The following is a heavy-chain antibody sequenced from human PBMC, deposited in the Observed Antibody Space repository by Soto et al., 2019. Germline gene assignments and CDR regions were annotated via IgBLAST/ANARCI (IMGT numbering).Heavy chain of an antibody. V-gene: IGHV4-39*07. J-gene: IGHJ6*02. D-gene: IGHD3-10*01. CDR1: GGSISSSSYS. CDR2: IYYSGST. Sequence: SETLSLTCTVSGGSISSSSYSWGWIRQPPGKGLEWIGSIYYSGSTYYNPSLKSRVTISVDTSKNQFSLKLSSVTAADTAVYYGARGATYYYGSGSYWVWGQGTTVTVSS. CDR3: ARGATYYYGSGSYWV.